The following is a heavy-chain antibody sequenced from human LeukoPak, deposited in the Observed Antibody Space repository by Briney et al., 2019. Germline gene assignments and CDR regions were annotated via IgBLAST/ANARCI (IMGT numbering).Heavy chain of an antibody. CDR1: GASISSYY. Sequence: PSETLSLTCSVSGASISSYYWSWIRQPAGKGLEWIGRVQTSGSAKYNPSLKSRVTISVDKSNNQFSLKVNSVTAADTAVYYCARDFSSGPNWFDPWGQGTLVTVSS. J-gene: IGHJ5*02. CDR3: ARDFSSGPNWFDP. CDR2: VQTSGSA. V-gene: IGHV4-4*07. D-gene: IGHD3-3*01.